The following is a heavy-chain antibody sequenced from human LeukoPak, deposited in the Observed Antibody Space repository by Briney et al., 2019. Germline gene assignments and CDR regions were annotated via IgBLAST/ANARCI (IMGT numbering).Heavy chain of an antibody. V-gene: IGHV3-7*03. D-gene: IGHD1-26*01. CDR1: QFTFSNYW. J-gene: IGHJ4*02. CDR3: ARQSSGRYSLFFDY. CDR2: IKQGESEK. Sequence: GGSLRLSCAASQFTFSNYWMSWVRQAPGKGLEWVASIKQGESEKYYVDSVKGRFTISRDNAKNSVSLQMGSLRVEDTAVYYCARQSSGRYSLFFDYWGQGILVTVSS.